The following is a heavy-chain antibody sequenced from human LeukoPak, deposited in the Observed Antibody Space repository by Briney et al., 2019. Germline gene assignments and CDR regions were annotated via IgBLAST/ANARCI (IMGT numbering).Heavy chain of an antibody. CDR3: AREGAYYYDSSGPHFDY. V-gene: IGHV3-33*01. Sequence: GGSLRLSCAASGFTFSSYGMHWVRQAPGKGLKWVAVIWYDGGNKYYADSVKGRFTISRDNSKNTLYLQMNSLRAEDTAVYYCAREGAYYYDSSGPHFDYWGQGTLVTVSS. CDR1: GFTFSSYG. D-gene: IGHD3-22*01. CDR2: IWYDGGNK. J-gene: IGHJ4*02.